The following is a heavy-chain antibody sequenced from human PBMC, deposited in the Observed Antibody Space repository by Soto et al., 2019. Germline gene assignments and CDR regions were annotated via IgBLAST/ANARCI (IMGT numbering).Heavy chain of an antibody. CDR1: GFNFKKFA. Sequence: EVQLLESGGGVVQPGGSLRLSCVASGFNFKKFAMAGVRQAPGEGLEWVSGISCCGGSTSYADSVKGRFSIARDDSKNTLSLQMNSLRVEDTAQYYCAKADGEQWLVPHLDNWGQGTLVTVS. J-gene: IGHJ4*02. CDR3: AKADGEQWLVPHLDN. V-gene: IGHV3-23*01. CDR2: ISCCGGST. D-gene: IGHD6-19*01.